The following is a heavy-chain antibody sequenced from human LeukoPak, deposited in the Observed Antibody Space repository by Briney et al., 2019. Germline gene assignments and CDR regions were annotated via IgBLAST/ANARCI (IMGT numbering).Heavy chain of an antibody. Sequence: GRSLRLSCAASGFTFSSYWMSWVRQAPGKGLEWVANIKQDGSEKYYVDSVKGRFTISRDNAKNSLYLQMNSLRAEDTAVYYCARDVTLWFGELFPSSFDYWGQGTLVTVSS. J-gene: IGHJ4*02. V-gene: IGHV3-7*01. CDR1: GFTFSSYW. CDR3: ARDVTLWFGELFPSSFDY. CDR2: IKQDGSEK. D-gene: IGHD3-10*01.